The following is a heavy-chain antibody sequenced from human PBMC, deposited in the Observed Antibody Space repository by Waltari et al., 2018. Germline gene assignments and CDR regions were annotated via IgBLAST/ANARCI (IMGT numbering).Heavy chain of an antibody. CDR3: ATNSDFRFDY. CDR2: VNQNGNDM. Sequence: EVRLVESGGDLVQPGGSLRLSCPASGFTFRNHWMTWVRQAPGKGLEWVANVNQNGNDMHYADSVKGRFTISRDNAKNSLYLQIDGLRGDDTAIYYCATNSDFRFDYWGQGTLVTVSS. V-gene: IGHV3-7*03. D-gene: IGHD2-8*01. J-gene: IGHJ4*02. CDR1: GFTFRNHW.